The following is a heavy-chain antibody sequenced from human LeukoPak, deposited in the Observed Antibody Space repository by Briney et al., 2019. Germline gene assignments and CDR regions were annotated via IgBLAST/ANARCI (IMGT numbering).Heavy chain of an antibody. CDR1: GGTFSSYA. V-gene: IGHV1-69*13. J-gene: IGHJ6*02. CDR3: ARQSALSVNYYYALDV. D-gene: IGHD3-16*02. CDR2: IIPIFGTA. Sequence: RASVKVSCKASGGTFSSYAISWVRQAPGQGLEWMGGIIPIFGTANYAQKFQGRVTITADESTSTAYMELSSLRSEDTAVYYCARQSALSVNYYYALDVWGQGTTVTVSS.